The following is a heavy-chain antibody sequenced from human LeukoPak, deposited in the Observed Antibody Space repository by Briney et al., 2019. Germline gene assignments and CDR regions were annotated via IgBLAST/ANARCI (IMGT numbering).Heavy chain of an antibody. J-gene: IGHJ4*02. CDR3: ASLASSGSFPFDY. Sequence: PGGSLRLSRAASGFTFDDYGMSWVRQAPGKGLEWVSGINWNGGSTGYADSVKGRFTISRDNAENSLYLQMNSLRAEDTALYYCASLASSGSFPFDYWGQGTLVTVSS. CDR2: INWNGGST. D-gene: IGHD3-10*01. CDR1: GFTFDDYG. V-gene: IGHV3-20*04.